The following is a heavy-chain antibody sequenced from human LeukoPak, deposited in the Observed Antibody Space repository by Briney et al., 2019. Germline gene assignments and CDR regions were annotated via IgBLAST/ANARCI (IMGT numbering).Heavy chain of an antibody. Sequence: PSETLSLTCAVYGGSFSGYYWSWIRQPPGKGLEWIGSIYHSGSTYYNPSLKSRVTISVDTSKNQFSLKLSSVTAADTAVYYCATRANIVVVVAATEGAFDIWGQGTMVTVSS. D-gene: IGHD2-15*01. CDR1: GGSFSGYY. J-gene: IGHJ3*02. V-gene: IGHV4-34*01. CDR3: ATRANIVVVVAATEGAFDI. CDR2: IYHSGST.